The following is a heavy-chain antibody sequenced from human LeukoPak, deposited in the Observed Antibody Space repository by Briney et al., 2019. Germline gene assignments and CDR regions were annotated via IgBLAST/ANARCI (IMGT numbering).Heavy chain of an antibody. CDR3: TKARSASSSSCYNY. CDR2: ISGSDTST. J-gene: IGHJ4*02. CDR1: GSTFSSYW. V-gene: IGHV3-23*01. Sequence: SGGSLRLSCAASGSTFSSYWMSWVRQAPGKGLEWVSSISGSDTSTYYADSVKGRFTISRDNSKNTLELQMDSLRAEDTAVYYCTKARSASSSSCYNYWGQGILVNVSS. D-gene: IGHD2-2*02.